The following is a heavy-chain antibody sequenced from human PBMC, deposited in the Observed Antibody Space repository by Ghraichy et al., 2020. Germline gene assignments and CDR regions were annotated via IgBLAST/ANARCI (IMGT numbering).Heavy chain of an antibody. V-gene: IGHV4-38-2*01. D-gene: IGHD2-21*01. CDR1: GYSISSGSY. Sequence: SETLSLTCAVSGYSISSGSYWVWIRRPPGMGLEWIGSIHHSGTTYYNPSLKSRLTISVDTSKNQFSLKLSSVTAADTALYFCVKGAGAYCGGGCDVWGQGALVTVSS. CDR3: VKGAGAYCGGGCDV. J-gene: IGHJ4*02. CDR2: IHHSGTT.